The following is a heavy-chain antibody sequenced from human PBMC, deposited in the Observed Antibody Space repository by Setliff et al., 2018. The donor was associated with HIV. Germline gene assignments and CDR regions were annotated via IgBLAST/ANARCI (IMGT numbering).Heavy chain of an antibody. D-gene: IGHD6-13*01. CDR1: GGSIRSYY. Sequence: SETLSLTCTVSGGSIRSYYWSWIRQPPGKGLEWIGSIYYSGSTYYNPSLKSRVTISVDTSKNQFSLKLSSVTAADTAVYYCARHWVDSSSWSLYYYYYMDVWGKGTTVTVSS. CDR3: ARHWVDSSSWSLYYYYYMDV. CDR2: IYYSGST. J-gene: IGHJ6*03. V-gene: IGHV4-39*01.